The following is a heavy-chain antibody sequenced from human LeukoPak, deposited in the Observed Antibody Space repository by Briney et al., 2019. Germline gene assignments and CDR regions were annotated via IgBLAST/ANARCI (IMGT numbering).Heavy chain of an antibody. J-gene: IGHJ4*02. CDR3: ARDSGYGPPRGP. V-gene: IGHV1-46*01. D-gene: IGHD5-12*01. CDR2: INPGGGST. Sequence: ASVKVSCKAPGYTFTSYYMHWVRQAPGQGLEWMGIINPGGGSTSYAQKFQGRVTMTRDTSTSTVYMELSSLRSEDTAVYYCARDSGYGPPRGPWGQGTLVTVSS. CDR1: GYTFTSYY.